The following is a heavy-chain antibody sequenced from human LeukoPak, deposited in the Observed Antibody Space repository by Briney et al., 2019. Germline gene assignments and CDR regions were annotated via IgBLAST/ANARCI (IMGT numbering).Heavy chain of an antibody. CDR1: GGTFSSYA. Sequence: SVKVSCKASGGTFSSYAISWVRQAPGQGLEGMGGIIPIFGTANYAQKFQGRVTITADVSTSTASMELSSLRSEDTAVYYCASKNKWWDPGFDYYYYMDVWGKGTTVTVSS. D-gene: IGHD2-15*01. CDR3: ASKNKWWDPGFDYYYYMDV. J-gene: IGHJ6*03. CDR2: IIPIFGTA. V-gene: IGHV1-69*13.